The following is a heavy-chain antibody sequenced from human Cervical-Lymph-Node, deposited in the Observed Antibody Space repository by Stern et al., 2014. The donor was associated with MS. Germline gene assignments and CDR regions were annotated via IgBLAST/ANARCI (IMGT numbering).Heavy chain of an antibody. Sequence: VQLLESGGAVVQPGRSLRLSCAASGFTFSSYGMHLVRQAPGQGLEWVTVISYDGNHKYYAASVKGRFTISRDNSKNTLHLQMNSVTPDDTAIYYCARDYEDTSMLFDHWGQGTLVTVSS. V-gene: IGHV3-30*03. CDR1: GFTFSSYG. D-gene: IGHD2-8*01. J-gene: IGHJ4*02. CDR3: ARDYEDTSMLFDH. CDR2: ISYDGNHK.